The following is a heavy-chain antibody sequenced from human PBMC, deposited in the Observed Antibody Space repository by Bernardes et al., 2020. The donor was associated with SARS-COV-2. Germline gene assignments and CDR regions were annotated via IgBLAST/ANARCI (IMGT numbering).Heavy chain of an antibody. CDR3: ARGANYAMGV. Sequence: SQTLSLTCAISGDSVSSNSAVWHWIRQSPSRGLEWLGRTSYRSKWNYDYAVSVKSRITISPDTSKNQFSLELTSVTSEDTAVYYCARGANYAMGVWGQGTTVTVSS. CDR2: TSYRSKWNY. CDR1: GDSVSSNSAV. J-gene: IGHJ6*02. V-gene: IGHV6-1*01.